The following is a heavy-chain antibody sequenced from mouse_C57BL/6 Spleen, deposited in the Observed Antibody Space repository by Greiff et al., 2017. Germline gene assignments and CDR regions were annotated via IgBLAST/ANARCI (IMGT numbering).Heavy chain of an antibody. D-gene: IGHD2-1*01. CDR3: ARDYGNYDGYYATDY. J-gene: IGHJ4*01. CDR2: IYPGSGST. V-gene: IGHV1-55*01. Sequence: QVQLQQPGAELVKPGASVKMSCKASGYTFTSYWITWVKQRPGQGLEWIGDIYPGSGSTNYNEKFKSKATLTVDTSSSTAYMQLSSLTSEDSAVYYCARDYGNYDGYYATDYWGQGTSVTVSS. CDR1: GYTFTSYW.